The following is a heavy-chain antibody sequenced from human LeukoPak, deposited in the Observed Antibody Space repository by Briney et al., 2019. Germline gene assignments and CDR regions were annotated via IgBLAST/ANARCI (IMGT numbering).Heavy chain of an antibody. CDR1: GFTFSSYW. CDR2: INQEGSEK. Sequence: GGSLRLSCAASGFTFSSYWMSWVRQAPGKGLEWVANINQEGSEKYYVDSLKGRFTVSRDNSKNSLYLQLNNLRAEDTAVYYCARASPLYYYDTSGYYYFDFWGQGTLVTVSS. D-gene: IGHD3-22*01. CDR3: ARASPLYYYDTSGYYYFDF. J-gene: IGHJ4*02. V-gene: IGHV3-7*05.